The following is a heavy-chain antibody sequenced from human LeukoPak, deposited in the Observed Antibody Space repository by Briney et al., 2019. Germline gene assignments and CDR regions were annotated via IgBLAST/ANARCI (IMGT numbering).Heavy chain of an antibody. J-gene: IGHJ5*02. CDR1: GESFSGYY. CDR3: ARGVIRFLEWLFPLDWFDP. Sequence: PSETLSLTCAVYGESFSGYYWSWIRQPPGKGLEWIGEINHSGSTNYNPSLKSRVTISVDTSKNQFSLKLSSVTAADTAVYYCARGVIRFLEWLFPLDWFDPWGQGTLVTVSS. D-gene: IGHD3-3*01. CDR2: INHSGST. V-gene: IGHV4-34*01.